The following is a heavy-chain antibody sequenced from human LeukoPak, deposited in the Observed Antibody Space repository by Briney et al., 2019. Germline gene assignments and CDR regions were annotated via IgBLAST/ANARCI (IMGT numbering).Heavy chain of an antibody. CDR3: AREGVTRWIQDHWFDP. V-gene: IGHV3-48*01. Sequence: PGGSLRLSCAASGFTFSSYAMSWVRQAPGKGLEWVSYISSSSSTIYYADSVKGRFTISRDNAKNSLYLQMNSLRAEDTAVYYCAREGVTRWIQDHWFDPWGQGTLVTVSS. CDR2: ISSSSSTI. CDR1: GFTFSSYA. J-gene: IGHJ5*02. D-gene: IGHD5-18*01.